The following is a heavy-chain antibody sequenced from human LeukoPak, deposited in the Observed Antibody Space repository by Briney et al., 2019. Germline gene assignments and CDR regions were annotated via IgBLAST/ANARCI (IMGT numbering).Heavy chain of an antibody. CDR3: ARDPTPRITIFGVVPSLGY. D-gene: IGHD3-3*01. CDR2: IIPIFGTA. J-gene: IGHJ4*02. V-gene: IGHV1-69*01. CDR1: GGTFSSYA. Sequence: SVKVSCKASGGTFSSYAISWVRQAPGQGLEWMGGIIPIFGTANYAQKFQGRVTITADESTSTAYMELSSLRSEDTALYYCARDPTPRITIFGVVPSLGYWGQGTLVTVSS.